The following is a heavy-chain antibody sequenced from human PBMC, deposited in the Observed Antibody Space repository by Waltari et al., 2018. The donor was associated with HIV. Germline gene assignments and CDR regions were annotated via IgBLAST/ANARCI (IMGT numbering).Heavy chain of an antibody. CDR2: ISYDGSAK. J-gene: IGHJ4*02. Sequence: QVHLVESGGGVVQPGRSLRRSCSASGFTFSSFAMHWGRQSPGKGLEWVALISYDGSAKYYADSVKGRFTISRDNSKNTLYLQMKNLGTDDTAVFFCARDSTSMVSYFDYWGRGILVTVSS. CDR1: GFTFSSFA. CDR3: ARDSTSMVSYFDY. V-gene: IGHV3-30-3*01. D-gene: IGHD5-18*01.